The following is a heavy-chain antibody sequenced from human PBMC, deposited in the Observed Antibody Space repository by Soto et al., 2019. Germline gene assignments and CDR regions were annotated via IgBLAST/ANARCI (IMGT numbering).Heavy chain of an antibody. J-gene: IGHJ6*03. CDR2: ISGNNGDT. D-gene: IGHD2-2*01. CDR1: GYTFTNYG. CDR3: ARVWCTSASCSNYYYYYYYMDV. Sequence: ASVKVSCKASGYTFTNYGISWVRQAPGQGLEWMGWISGNNGDTNYAQKLQGRVTMTTDTSTTTAYMELRSLRSDDTAVYYCARVWCTSASCSNYYYYYYYMDVWGKGTTVTVSS. V-gene: IGHV1-18*01.